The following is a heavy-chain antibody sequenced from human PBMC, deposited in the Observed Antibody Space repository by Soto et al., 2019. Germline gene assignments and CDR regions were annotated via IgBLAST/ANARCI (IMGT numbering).Heavy chain of an antibody. CDR1: GGTFTSYA. V-gene: IGHV1-69*06. J-gene: IGHJ3*02. D-gene: IGHD1-7*01. CDR2: ILPIFGTA. CDR3: AGGSGTARVDFEI. Sequence: SVEVSCKASGGTFTSYAISLVRQAPGQGLEWMEDILPIFGTANYAQKFQGRFTITADKSTSPAYMELTSLRSEDTALSYCAGGSGTARVDFEIWGQGTMVAISS.